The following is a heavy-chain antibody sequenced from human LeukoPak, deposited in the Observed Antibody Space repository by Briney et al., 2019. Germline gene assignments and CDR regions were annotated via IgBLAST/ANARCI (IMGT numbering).Heavy chain of an antibody. V-gene: IGHV1-3*01. Sequence: ASVKVSCEASGYTFTSYAMHWVRQAPGQRLEWMGWINAGNGNTKYSQKFQGRVTITRDTSASTAYMELSSLRSEDTAVYYCARPYYDILTGYYTYYFDYWGQGTLVTVSS. D-gene: IGHD3-9*01. CDR3: ARPYYDILTGYYTYYFDY. CDR2: INAGNGNT. CDR1: GYTFTSYA. J-gene: IGHJ4*02.